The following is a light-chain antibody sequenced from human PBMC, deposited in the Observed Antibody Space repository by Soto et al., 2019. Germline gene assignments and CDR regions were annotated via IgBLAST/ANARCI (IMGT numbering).Light chain of an antibody. J-gene: IGKJ4*01. V-gene: IGKV3-11*01. CDR1: QSVSSY. Sequence: EIVLTQSPATLSLSPGERATLSARASQSVSSYLAWYQQKPGQAPGLLIYDASSRATGIPARFSGSGSGTDFTLTISSLEPEDFAVYYCQQRSNWLTFGGGTKVEIK. CDR3: QQRSNWLT. CDR2: DAS.